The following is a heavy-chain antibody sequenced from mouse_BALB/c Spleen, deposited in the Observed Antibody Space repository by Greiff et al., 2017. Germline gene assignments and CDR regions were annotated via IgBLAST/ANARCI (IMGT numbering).Heavy chain of an antibody. Sequence: EVKVVESGGGLVKPGGSLKLSCAASGFTFSSYAMSWVRQSPEKRLEWVAEISSGGSYTYYPDTVTGRFTISRDNAKNTLYLEMSSLRSEDTAMYYCARVGFPFYYAMDYWGQGTSVTVSS. J-gene: IGHJ4*01. CDR3: ARVGFPFYYAMDY. CDR2: ISSGGSYT. V-gene: IGHV5-9-4*01. CDR1: GFTFSSYA.